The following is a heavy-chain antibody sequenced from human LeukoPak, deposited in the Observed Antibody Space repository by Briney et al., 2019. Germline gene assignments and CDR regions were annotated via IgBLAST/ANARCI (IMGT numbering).Heavy chain of an antibody. V-gene: IGHV4-59*01. CDR3: ARSLRTQRGYYFDY. D-gene: IGHD1-1*01. CDR2: SYYSGST. J-gene: IGHJ4*02. CDR1: GGSISSYY. Sequence: PSETLSLTCTVSGGSISSYYWSWIRQPPGKGLEWMGYSYYSGSTNYNPSLKSRVTISVDTSKNQFSLKLSSLTAADTAVYYCARSLRTQRGYYFDYWGQGNLVTVSS.